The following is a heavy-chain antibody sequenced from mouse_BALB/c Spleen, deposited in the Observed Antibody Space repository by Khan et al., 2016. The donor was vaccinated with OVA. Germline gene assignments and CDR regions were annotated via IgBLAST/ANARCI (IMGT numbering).Heavy chain of an antibody. D-gene: IGHD1-3*01. CDR3: ARSGYAGFAY. V-gene: IGHV1-18*01. CDR1: GYSFTDYT. J-gene: IGHJ3*01. Sequence: VQLQQSGPELVKPGASMKISCKASGYSFTDYTMNWVKQSHGKNLEWIGLINPYNAVTNYNQTFKGKATLTVDKSYNTAYMELISLTSEDSAVXYCARSGYAGFAYWGQGTLVTVSA. CDR2: INPYNAVT.